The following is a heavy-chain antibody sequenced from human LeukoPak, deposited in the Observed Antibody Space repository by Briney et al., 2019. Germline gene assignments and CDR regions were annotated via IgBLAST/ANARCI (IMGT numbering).Heavy chain of an antibody. J-gene: IGHJ3*02. Sequence: GGSLRLSCAASGFTFDDYAMHWVRQAPGQGLEWVSGISWNSGSIGYADSVKGRFTISRDNAKNSLYLQMNSLRAEDTALYYCAKDLGSSGWPRGAFDIWGQGTMVTVSS. V-gene: IGHV3-9*01. CDR2: ISWNSGSI. D-gene: IGHD6-19*01. CDR1: GFTFDDYA. CDR3: AKDLGSSGWPRGAFDI.